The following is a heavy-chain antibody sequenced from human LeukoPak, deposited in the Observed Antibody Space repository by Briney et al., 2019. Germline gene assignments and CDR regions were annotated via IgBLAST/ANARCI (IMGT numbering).Heavy chain of an antibody. J-gene: IGHJ4*02. Sequence: PGGSLRLSCAASGFTFSSYGMNWVRQAPGKGLEWVSYISGSGGTIYYADSVKGRFTISRDNANNSLYLQMNSLRAEDTAVYYCARGALKCDPCFFDRWGQGTLVTVSS. CDR2: ISGSGGTI. CDR3: ARGALKCDPCFFDR. D-gene: IGHD2-21*01. V-gene: IGHV3-48*03. CDR1: GFTFSSYG.